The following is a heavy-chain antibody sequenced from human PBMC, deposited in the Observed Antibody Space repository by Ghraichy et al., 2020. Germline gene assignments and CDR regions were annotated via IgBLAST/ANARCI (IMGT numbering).Heavy chain of an antibody. D-gene: IGHD6-13*01. Sequence: GESLNISCAASGFTFSNYAMSWVRKAPGKGLEWVSAISNSGGNTYYADSVKGRFTISRDNSKNTLYLQMNSLTAEDTAVYYCAKLAAAGLYQFDYWGQGTLVTVSS. CDR1: GFTFSNYA. V-gene: IGHV3-23*01. CDR2: ISNSGGNT. CDR3: AKLAAAGLYQFDY. J-gene: IGHJ4*02.